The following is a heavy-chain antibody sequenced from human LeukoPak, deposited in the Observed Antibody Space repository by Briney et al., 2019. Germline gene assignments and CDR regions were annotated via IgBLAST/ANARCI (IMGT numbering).Heavy chain of an antibody. Sequence: GGSLRLSCAVSGFGVHTFAMSWVRQAPGKGLEWVSYISSSGSTICYADSVKGRFTISRDNAKNSLYLQMNSLRAEDTAVYYCARVLELRTGGFDPWGQGTLVTVSS. J-gene: IGHJ5*02. CDR2: ISSSGSTI. CDR1: GFGVHTFA. V-gene: IGHV3-11*01. D-gene: IGHD3/OR15-3a*01. CDR3: ARVLELRTGGFDP.